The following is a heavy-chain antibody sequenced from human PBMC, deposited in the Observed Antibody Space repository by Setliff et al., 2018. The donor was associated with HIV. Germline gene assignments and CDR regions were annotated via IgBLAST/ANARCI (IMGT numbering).Heavy chain of an antibody. V-gene: IGHV4-34*01. Sequence: SETLSLTCTVYGGSFSGYYWGWIRQPPGKGLEWIGEINHSGSTNYNPSLKSRVTISVDTSKNQVSLKLSSVTAADTAVYYCARSSGWRKSIDYWGQGTLVTVSS. J-gene: IGHJ4*02. CDR3: ARSSGWRKSIDY. D-gene: IGHD6-19*01. CDR2: INHSGST. CDR1: GGSFSGYY.